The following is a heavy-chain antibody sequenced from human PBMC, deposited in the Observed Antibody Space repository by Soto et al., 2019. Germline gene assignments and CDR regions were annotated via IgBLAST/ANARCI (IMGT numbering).Heavy chain of an antibody. Sequence: QVQLVQSGAEVKKPGASVKVSCKASGYTFTSYAMHWVRQAPGQRLEWMGWINAGNGNTKYSQKFQGRVTITRDTSASTAYMELSSLRSEDTAVYYCARDNIVATNSGYGVDYWGQGTLVTVSS. CDR2: INAGNGNT. V-gene: IGHV1-3*01. CDR3: ARDNIVATNSGYGVDY. D-gene: IGHD5-12*01. CDR1: GYTFTSYA. J-gene: IGHJ4*02.